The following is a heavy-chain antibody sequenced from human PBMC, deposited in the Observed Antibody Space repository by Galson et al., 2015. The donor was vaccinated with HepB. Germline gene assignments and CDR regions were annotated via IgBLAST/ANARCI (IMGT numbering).Heavy chain of an antibody. D-gene: IGHD7-27*01. J-gene: IGHJ4*02. Sequence: SLRLSCAASGFTFSGSAMHWVRQASGKGLEWVGRIRSKANNYATSYGASVRGRFTISRDDSKNTAFLQMNSLRTEDTAVYYCTRLGGSSTSWGYWGQGTLVTVSS. V-gene: IGHV3-73*01. CDR1: GFTFSGSA. CDR3: TRLGGSSTSWGY. CDR2: IRSKANNYAT.